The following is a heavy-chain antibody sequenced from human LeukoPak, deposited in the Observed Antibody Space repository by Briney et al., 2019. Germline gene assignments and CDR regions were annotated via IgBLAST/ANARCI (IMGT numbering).Heavy chain of an antibody. CDR3: ARAVIHYYYYYMDV. CDR2: IYSGGST. CDR1: GFTVSSNY. Sequence: GGSLRLSCAASGFTVSSNYMSWVRQAPGKGLEWVSVIYSGGSTYYADSVKGRFTISRDNSKNTLYLQMNSLRAEDTAVYYCARAVIHYYYYYMDVWGKGTTVTVSS. J-gene: IGHJ6*03. V-gene: IGHV3-53*01. D-gene: IGHD2/OR15-2a*01.